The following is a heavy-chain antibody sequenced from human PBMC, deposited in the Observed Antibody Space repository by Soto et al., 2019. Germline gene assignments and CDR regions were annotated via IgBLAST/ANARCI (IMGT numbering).Heavy chain of an antibody. V-gene: IGHV4-59*01. CDR1: GGSISNYY. Sequence: QVQLQESGPGLVKPSETLSLTCTVSGGSISNYYWCWIRQTPGKGLEWIGFIDYSGRTDHKPSLKSRITISIDTSMKQFSLELSAVTAAGTAVYYCARGPPITAPGSWFDTWGQGTLGTVSA. CDR2: IDYSGRT. CDR3: ARGPPITAPGSWFDT. J-gene: IGHJ5*02. D-gene: IGHD6-25*01.